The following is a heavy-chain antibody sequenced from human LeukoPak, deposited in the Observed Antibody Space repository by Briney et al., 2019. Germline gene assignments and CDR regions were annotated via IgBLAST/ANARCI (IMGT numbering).Heavy chain of an antibody. D-gene: IGHD3-9*01. CDR3: ARSIGLTGGGVDV. Sequence: GGSLRLSCAASGFTFSDYNMNWVRQAPGKGLEWVSYITDSGNTIHYADSVKGRFTISRDNAKNSLYLQMNSLRAEDTAVYYCARSIGLTGGGVDVWGQGTTVTVSS. J-gene: IGHJ6*02. CDR2: ITDSGNTI. CDR1: GFTFSDYN. V-gene: IGHV3-11*01.